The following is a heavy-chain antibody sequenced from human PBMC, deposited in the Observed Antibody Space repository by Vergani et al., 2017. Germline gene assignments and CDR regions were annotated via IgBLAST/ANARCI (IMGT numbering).Heavy chain of an antibody. CDR1: GFTFSDHY. Sequence: EVQLVESGGGLVQPGGSLKLSCAASGFTFSDHYMDWVRQAPGKGLVWVGRTRNKANSYTTEYAASVKGRFTISRDDSKNSLYLHMNSLKTEDTAVYYCARVVGLLWFGEYYFDYWGQGTLVTVSS. D-gene: IGHD3-10*01. J-gene: IGHJ4*02. CDR3: ARVVGLLWFGEYYFDY. V-gene: IGHV3-72*01. CDR2: TRNKANSYTT.